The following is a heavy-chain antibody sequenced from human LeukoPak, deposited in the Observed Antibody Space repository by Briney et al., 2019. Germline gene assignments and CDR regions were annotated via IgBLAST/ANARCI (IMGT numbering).Heavy chain of an antibody. CDR3: AKDEGRDYFDY. CDR1: GFTFSSYW. V-gene: IGHV3-7*01. J-gene: IGHJ4*02. Sequence: GGSLRLSCAASGFTFSSYWMSWVRQAPGKGLEWVANIKQDGSEKYYVDSVKGRFTISRDNSKNTLYLQMNSLRAEDTAVYYCAKDEGRDYFDYWGQGTLVTVSS. CDR2: IKQDGSEK. D-gene: IGHD1-26*01.